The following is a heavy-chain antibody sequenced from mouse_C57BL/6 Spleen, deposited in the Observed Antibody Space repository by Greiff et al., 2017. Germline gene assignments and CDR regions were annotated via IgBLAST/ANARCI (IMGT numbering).Heavy chain of an antibody. CDR1: GYTFTEYT. D-gene: IGHD2-2*01. V-gene: IGHV1-62-2*01. J-gene: IGHJ2*01. Sequence: VKLVESGAELVKPGASVKLSCKASGYTFTEYTIHWVKQRSGQGLEWIGWFYPGSGSIKYNEKFKDKATLTADKSSSTVYMELSRLTSEDSAVYFCARHEEGSTMVTTGFDYWGQGTTLTVSS. CDR2: FYPGSGSI. CDR3: ARHEEGSTMVTTGFDY.